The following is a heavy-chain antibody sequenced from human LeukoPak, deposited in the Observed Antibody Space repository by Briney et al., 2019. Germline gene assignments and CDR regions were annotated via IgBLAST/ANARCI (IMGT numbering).Heavy chain of an antibody. CDR1: GGSISSGGYY. CDR3: ARGPAAAGPDYPDYYGVDV. Sequence: PSETLSLTCTVSGGSISSGGYYWSWIRQPPGKGLEWMGYIYYSGSTNYNPSLKSRVTMSVDTSKNQFSLKLSSVAAADTGVYYCARGPAAAGPDYPDYYGVDVWGQGSTVTVSS. CDR2: IYYSGST. V-gene: IGHV4-61*08. J-gene: IGHJ6*02. D-gene: IGHD6-13*01.